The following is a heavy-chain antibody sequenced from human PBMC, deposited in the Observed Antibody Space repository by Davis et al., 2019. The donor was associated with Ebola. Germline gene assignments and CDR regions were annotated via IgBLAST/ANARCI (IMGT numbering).Heavy chain of an antibody. Sequence: PGGSLRLSCTVSGDSMSTYYWSWIRQPPGKGLEWIGYIYYSGSPNYNPSLQSRVTISVDTSKNQFSLKLSSVTPADTAVYYCTRDSTNYDRGFDYWGQGTLVTVSS. J-gene: IGHJ4*02. CDR2: IYYSGSP. V-gene: IGHV4-59*01. D-gene: IGHD3-9*01. CDR1: GDSMSTYY. CDR3: TRDSTNYDRGFDY.